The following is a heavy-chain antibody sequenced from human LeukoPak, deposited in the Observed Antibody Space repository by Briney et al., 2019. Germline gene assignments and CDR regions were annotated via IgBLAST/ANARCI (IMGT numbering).Heavy chain of an antibody. V-gene: IGHV4-39*07. CDR1: AGSMSSSGYC. CDR3: ARALAGREVNWFDP. Sequence: SESLSLTCTVAAGSMSSSGYCWGWIRQPPGKGLEWIVEINHSGSTNYDPSLKSRVTISVDTSKNQFSLKLRSVTAADTAVYYCARALAGREVNWFDPWGQGTLVTVSS. CDR2: INHSGST. J-gene: IGHJ5*02.